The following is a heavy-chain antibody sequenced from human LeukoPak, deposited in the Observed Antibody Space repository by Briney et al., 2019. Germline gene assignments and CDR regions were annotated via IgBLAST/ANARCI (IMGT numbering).Heavy chain of an antibody. CDR2: ISYDGSNK. CDR1: GFTFSSYA. D-gene: IGHD6-6*01. V-gene: IGHV3-30*04. CDR3: ARVYKVRSSSPVNRGPVDY. Sequence: GGSLRLSCAASGFTFSSYAMHWVRQAPGKGLEWVAVISYDGSNKYYADSVKGRFTISRDNSKNTLYLQMNSLRAEDTAVYYCARVYKVRSSSPVNRGPVDYWGQGTLATVSS. J-gene: IGHJ4*02.